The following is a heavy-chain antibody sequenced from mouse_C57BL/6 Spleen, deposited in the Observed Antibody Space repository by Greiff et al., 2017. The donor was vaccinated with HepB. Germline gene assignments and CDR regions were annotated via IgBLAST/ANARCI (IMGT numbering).Heavy chain of an antibody. CDR1: GYTFTSYG. V-gene: IGHV1-81*01. D-gene: IGHD1-1*01. J-gene: IGHJ4*01. Sequence: QVQLQQSGAELARPGASVKLSCKASGYTFTSYGISWVKQRTGQGLEWIGEIYPRSGNTYYNEKFKGKATLTADKSSSTAYMELRSLTSEDSAVYFCARALHYDGSSYEAYYYAMDYWGKAISVT. CDR3: ARALHYDGSSYEAYYYAMDY. CDR2: IYPRSGNT.